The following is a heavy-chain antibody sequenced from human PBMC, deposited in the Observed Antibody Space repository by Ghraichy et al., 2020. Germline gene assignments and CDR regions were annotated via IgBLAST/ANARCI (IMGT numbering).Heavy chain of an antibody. J-gene: IGHJ4*02. Sequence: GGSLRLSCAASGFTFSNAWMSWVRQAPGKGLEWVGRIKSKTDGGTTDYAAPVKGRFTISRDDSKNTLYLQMNSLKTEDTAVYYCTAGDFRNYFDYWGQGTLVTVSS. CDR1: GFTFSNAW. D-gene: IGHD2-21*02. CDR3: TAGDFRNYFDY. V-gene: IGHV3-15*01. CDR2: IKSKTDGGTT.